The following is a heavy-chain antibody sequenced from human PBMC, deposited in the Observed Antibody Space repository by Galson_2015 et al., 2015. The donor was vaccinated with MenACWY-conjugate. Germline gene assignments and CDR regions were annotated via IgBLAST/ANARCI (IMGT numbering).Heavy chain of an antibody. Sequence: SLRLSCAASGFTFSSYSMNWVRQAPGKGLEWVSSISISSSYTYYADSLKGRFTISRDNAKNSLYLQMNSLRAEDTAVYYCARFASYTFYDSSGYYPYFDYWGQATLVTVSS. CDR3: ARFASYTFYDSSGYYPYFDY. CDR1: GFTFSSYS. D-gene: IGHD3-22*01. J-gene: IGHJ4*02. V-gene: IGHV3-21*01. CDR2: ISISSSYT.